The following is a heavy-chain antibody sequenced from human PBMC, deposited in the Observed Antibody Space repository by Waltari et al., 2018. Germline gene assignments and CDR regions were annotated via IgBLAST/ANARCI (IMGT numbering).Heavy chain of an antibody. Sequence: QVQLVQSGAEVKKPGASVKVSCKASGYTFTSYDLHWVRQAPGQGLEWMGWMNPNSGNTGYAQKFQGRVTITRNTSISTAYMELSSPRSEDTAVYYCARGMETLAALYGMDVWGQGTTVTVSS. D-gene: IGHD6-6*01. CDR2: MNPNSGNT. CDR3: ARGMETLAALYGMDV. CDR1: GYTFTSYD. V-gene: IGHV1-8*03. J-gene: IGHJ6*02.